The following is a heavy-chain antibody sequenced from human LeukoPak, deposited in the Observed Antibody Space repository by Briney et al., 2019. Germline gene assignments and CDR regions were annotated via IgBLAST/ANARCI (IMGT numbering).Heavy chain of an antibody. V-gene: IGHV3-23*01. CDR1: GFTFSSYA. CDR2: ISRSGGNT. Sequence: PGGSLRLSCAASGFTFSSYAMSWVRQAPGKGLDWVAAISRSGGNTYYGDSVMSRFTISRDNSENTLHLQMNTLRAGDTAVYYCVLEWAVIKYHYTTCDLWGGRTLGTVSS. D-gene: IGHD2-2*01. J-gene: IGHJ4*02. CDR3: VLEWAVIKYHYTTCDL.